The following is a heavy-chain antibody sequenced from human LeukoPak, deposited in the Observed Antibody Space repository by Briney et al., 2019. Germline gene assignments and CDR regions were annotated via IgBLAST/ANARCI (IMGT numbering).Heavy chain of an antibody. CDR2: IYYSGST. J-gene: IGHJ4*02. V-gene: IGHV4-59*01. CDR3: ARTIARRGGYFDY. Sequence: SETLSLTCTVSGGSISSYYWSWIRQPPGKGLEWIGYIYYSGSTNYNPSLESRVTISVDTSKNQFSLKLSSVTAADTAVYYCARTIARRGGYFDYWGQGTLVTVSS. D-gene: IGHD3-10*01. CDR1: GGSISSYY.